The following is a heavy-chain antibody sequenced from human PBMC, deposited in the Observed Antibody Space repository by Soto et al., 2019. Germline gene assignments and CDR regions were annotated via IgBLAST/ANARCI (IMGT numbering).Heavy chain of an antibody. J-gene: IGHJ6*02. Sequence: VGSLRLSCAASGFTFSDYYMSWIRHAPGKGLEWVSYISSSSSYTNYADSVKGRFTISRDNAKNSLYLQMNSLRAEDTAVYYCARDWYSSGGYCSSTSCTGGMDVWGQGTTVTVSS. V-gene: IGHV3-11*06. CDR1: GFTFSDYY. CDR3: ARDWYSSGGYCSSTSCTGGMDV. CDR2: ISSSSSYT. D-gene: IGHD2-2*01.